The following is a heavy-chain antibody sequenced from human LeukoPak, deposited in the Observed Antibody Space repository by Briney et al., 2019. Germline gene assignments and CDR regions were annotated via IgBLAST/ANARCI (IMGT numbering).Heavy chain of an antibody. Sequence: PGGSLRLSCAASGFTFSSYAMIWVRQAPGEGLEWVSAISGSGGHTYYADSVKGRFSISRDNSKNTLYLQMYSLRAEETAVYYCAKAPYDNYYYYMDVWGKGTTVTVSS. D-gene: IGHD5-12*01. J-gene: IGHJ6*03. V-gene: IGHV3-23*01. CDR3: AKAPYDNYYYYMDV. CDR1: GFTFSSYA. CDR2: ISGSGGHT.